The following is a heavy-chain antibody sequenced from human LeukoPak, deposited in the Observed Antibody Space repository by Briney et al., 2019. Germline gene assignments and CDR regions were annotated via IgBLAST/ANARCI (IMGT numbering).Heavy chain of an antibody. CDR3: ARDISSGWYRDYYFDY. V-gene: IGHV3-33*01. D-gene: IGHD6-19*01. Sequence: PGGSLRLSCAASGFTFSSYGMHWVRQAPGKGPEWVAVIWYDGSNKYYADSVKGRFTISRDNSKNTLYLQMNSLRAEDTAVYYCARDISSGWYRDYYFDYWGQGTLVTVSS. J-gene: IGHJ4*02. CDR1: GFTFSSYG. CDR2: IWYDGSNK.